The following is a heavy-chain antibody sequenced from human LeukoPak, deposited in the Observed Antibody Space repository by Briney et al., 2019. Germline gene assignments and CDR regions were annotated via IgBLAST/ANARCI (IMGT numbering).Heavy chain of an antibody. J-gene: IGHJ1*01. CDR3: ARRDEHYNYDRSGYLQD. V-gene: IGHV3-48*04. D-gene: IGHD3-22*01. Sequence: PGGSLRLSCAASGFTFSGYGMNWVRQAPGKGLEWVSYINSDSSIIYYADSVKGRFTISRDNAKNSLYLQMNSLSAEDTAVYYCARRDEHYNYDRSGYLQDWGQGTLVTVSS. CDR2: INSDSSII. CDR1: GFTFSGYG.